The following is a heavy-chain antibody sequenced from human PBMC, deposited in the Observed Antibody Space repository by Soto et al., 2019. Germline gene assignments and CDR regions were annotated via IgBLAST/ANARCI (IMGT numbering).Heavy chain of an antibody. Sequence: SETLSLTCTVSGGSVSSSSYYWGWIRQAPGKGLEWIVSTYYSAGTYYNPSLKRRITTSMDASKNQFSLTVTSVTAADTAIYYCARHASRGYSSSWYFEDWGQGTPVTVSS. J-gene: IGHJ4*02. D-gene: IGHD6-13*01. V-gene: IGHV4-39*01. CDR2: TYYSAGT. CDR1: GGSVSSSSYY. CDR3: ARHASRGYSSSWYFED.